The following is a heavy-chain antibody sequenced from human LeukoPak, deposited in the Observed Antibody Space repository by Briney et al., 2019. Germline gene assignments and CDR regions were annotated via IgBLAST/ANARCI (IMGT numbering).Heavy chain of an antibody. CDR2: IYYSGST. D-gene: IGHD6-13*01. V-gene: IGHV4-59*12. Sequence: TPSETLSLTCTVSGGSISSYYWSWIRQPPGKGLEWIGYIYYSGSTNYNPSLKSRVTISVDTSKNQFSLKLSSVTAADTAVYYCSSWRRQRYYYGMDVWGQGTTVTVSS. J-gene: IGHJ6*02. CDR3: SSWRRQRYYYGMDV. CDR1: GGSISSYY.